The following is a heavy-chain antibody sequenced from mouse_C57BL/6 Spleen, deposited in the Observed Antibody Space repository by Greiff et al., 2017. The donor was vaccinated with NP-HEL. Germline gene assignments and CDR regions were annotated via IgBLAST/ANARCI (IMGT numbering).Heavy chain of an antibody. V-gene: IGHV14-4*01. Sequence: EVQLQQSGAELVRPGASVKLSCTASGFNIKDDYMHWVKQRPEQGLEWIGWIDPENGDTEYASKFQGKATITADTSSNTAYLQLSSLTSEDTAVYYYTTIVTTWFAYWGQGTLVTVSA. D-gene: IGHD2-1*01. J-gene: IGHJ3*01. CDR2: IDPENGDT. CDR3: TTIVTTWFAY. CDR1: GFNIKDDY.